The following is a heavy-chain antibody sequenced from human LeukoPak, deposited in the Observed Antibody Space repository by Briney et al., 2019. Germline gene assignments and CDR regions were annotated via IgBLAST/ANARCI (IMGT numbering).Heavy chain of an antibody. CDR2: IYSGGST. V-gene: IGHV3-53*01. Sequence: GGSLRLSCAASGFTFSSCAMTWVRQAPGKGLEWVSVIYSGGSTYYADSVKGRFTISRDNSKNTLYLQMNSLRAEDTAVYYCAREPYYDFWSGYSAYYYGMDVWGQGTTVTVSS. J-gene: IGHJ6*02. D-gene: IGHD3-3*01. CDR1: GFTFSSCA. CDR3: AREPYYDFWSGYSAYYYGMDV.